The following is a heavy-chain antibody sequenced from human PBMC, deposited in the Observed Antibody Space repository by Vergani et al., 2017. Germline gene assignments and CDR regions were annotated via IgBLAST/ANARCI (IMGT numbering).Heavy chain of an antibody. CDR3: ARHLRGYSYGVFDY. V-gene: IGHV4-38-2*01. D-gene: IGHD5-18*01. CDR2: LDASGST. J-gene: IGHJ4*02. Sequence: QVQLQESGPGLVKPSETLSLICDVFDFISNGHYWGWIWQSPEKGLGWIGSLDASGSTYHSPSLKSRVAISIDTSKNHFSLRLSSVTAADTAVYYCARHLRGYSYGVFDYWGQGREVTVSS. CDR1: DFISNGHY.